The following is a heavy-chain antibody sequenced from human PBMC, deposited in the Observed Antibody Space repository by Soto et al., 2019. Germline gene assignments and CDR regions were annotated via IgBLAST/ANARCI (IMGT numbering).Heavy chain of an antibody. J-gene: IGHJ2*01. CDR3: ARETYHGSSWYRIWYFDL. D-gene: IGHD6-13*01. V-gene: IGHV4-59*01. CDR1: GGSISSYY. Sequence: PLETLSLTCTVSGGSISSYYWSWIRQPPGKGLEWIGYIYYSGSTNYNPSLKSRVTISVDTSKNQFSLKLSSVTAADTAVYYCARETYHGSSWYRIWYFDLWGRGTLVTVSS. CDR2: IYYSGST.